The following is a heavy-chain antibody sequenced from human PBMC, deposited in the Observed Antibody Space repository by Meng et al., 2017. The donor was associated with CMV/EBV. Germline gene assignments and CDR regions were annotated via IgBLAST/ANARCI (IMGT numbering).Heavy chain of an antibody. J-gene: IGHJ4*02. CDR3: AGGIAAAGTRYFDY. CDR1: GGSFSGYY. D-gene: IGHD6-13*01. V-gene: IGHV4-34*01. CDR2: INHSGST. Sequence: VQLQRWGAGLLKPSDTLSLTCAVYGGSFSGYYWSWIRQPPGKGLEWIGEINHSGSTNYNPSLKSRVTISVDTSKNQFSLKLSSVTAADTAVYYCAGGIAAAGTRYFDYWGQGTLVTVSS.